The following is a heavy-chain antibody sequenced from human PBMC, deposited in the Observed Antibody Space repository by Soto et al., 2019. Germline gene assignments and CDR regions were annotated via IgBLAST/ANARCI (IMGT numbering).Heavy chain of an antibody. Sequence: VQLAESGGGVVQPGRSLRLSCVASGFTFSSYGMSWVRQAPGKGLEWVAVISNDGNYDFYADSVKCRFTISRDNSKNTLLLQMNSLKPEDTALYFCVKGRGANCRDPTCYMFDSWGQGERVTVS. D-gene: IGHD2-2*01. CDR3: VKGRGANCRDPTCYMFDS. CDR2: ISNDGNYD. CDR1: GFTFSSYG. V-gene: IGHV3-30*18. J-gene: IGHJ4*02.